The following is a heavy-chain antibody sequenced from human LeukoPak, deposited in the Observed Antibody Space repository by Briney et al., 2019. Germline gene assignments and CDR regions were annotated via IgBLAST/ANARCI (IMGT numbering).Heavy chain of an antibody. V-gene: IGHV3-23*01. CDR2: ISCSGGST. J-gene: IGHJ6*02. D-gene: IGHD2-2*01. Sequence: GGSLRLSCAASGFTFSSYAMSWVRQAPGKGLEWVSAISCSGGSTYYADSVKGRFTISRDNSENTLYLQMNSLRAEDTAVYYCAKNLLSCSSTSCYYYYYGMDVWGQGTTVTVSS. CDR1: GFTFSSYA. CDR3: AKNLLSCSSTSCYYYYYGMDV.